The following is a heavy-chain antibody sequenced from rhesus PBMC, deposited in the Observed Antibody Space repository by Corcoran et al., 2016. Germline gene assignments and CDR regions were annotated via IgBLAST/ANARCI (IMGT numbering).Heavy chain of an antibody. Sequence: EVQLVHSGAEVKRPGESLKISCKTSGYSFPSSWIGWVRQMPGKGLEWMGAIDPSYSDTRYSPSFQGQVTISADKSISTTYLQWSSLKASDSATYYCANTPRGRWGPGTPITISS. CDR3: ANTPRGR. CDR1: GYSFPSSW. CDR2: IDPSYSDT. V-gene: IGHV5-2*01. J-gene: IGHJ2*01. D-gene: IGHD2-39*01.